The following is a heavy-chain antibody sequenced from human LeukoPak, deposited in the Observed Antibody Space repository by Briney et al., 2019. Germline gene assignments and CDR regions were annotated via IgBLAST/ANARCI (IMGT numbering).Heavy chain of an antibody. CDR1: SGSFSGYY. V-gene: IGHV4-34*01. CDR3: ASGLYQVLFPCRGEYLQH. J-gene: IGHJ1*01. CDR2: INHSGST. Sequence: PSETLSLTCAVCSGSFSGYYWSWIRQPPGKGLEWFGEINHSGSTNYNPSLKSRVTISVDTSKNQFSLKLNSVTAADTAVYYCASGLYQVLFPCRGEYLQHWGQGTRVIVSS. D-gene: IGHD2-2*01.